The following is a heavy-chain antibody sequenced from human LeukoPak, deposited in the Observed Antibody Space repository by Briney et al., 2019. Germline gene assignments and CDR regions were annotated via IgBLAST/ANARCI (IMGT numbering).Heavy chain of an antibody. V-gene: IGHV3-66*01. Sequence: GGSLRLSCAVSGFTMRDNDMTWVRQAPGKGLEWVSLIYSSGGTSYADSVKGRFTISKGNSKNTLYLQMNSLRAEDTAVYYCAKRPLSSRNWGLGTLVTVSS. CDR1: GFTMRDND. CDR2: IYSSGGT. CDR3: AKRPLSSRN. J-gene: IGHJ4*01. D-gene: IGHD5/OR15-5a*01.